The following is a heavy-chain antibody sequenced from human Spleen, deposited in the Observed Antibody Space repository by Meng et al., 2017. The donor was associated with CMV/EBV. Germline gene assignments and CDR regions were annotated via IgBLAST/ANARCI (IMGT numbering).Heavy chain of an antibody. CDR2: IRSKAYGGTT. D-gene: IGHD2-2*01. Sequence: GGSLRLSCTASGFTFGDYAMSWVRQAPGKGLEWVGFIRSKAYGGTTEYAASVKGRFTISRDDFESIAYLQMNSLKTEDTAVYYCARGRHTAYQYGMDVWGQGTTVTVSS. CDR1: GFTFGDYA. V-gene: IGHV3-49*04. J-gene: IGHJ6*02. CDR3: ARGRHTAYQYGMDV.